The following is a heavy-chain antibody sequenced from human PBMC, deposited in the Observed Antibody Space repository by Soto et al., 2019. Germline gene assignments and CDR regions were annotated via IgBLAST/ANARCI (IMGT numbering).Heavy chain of an antibody. J-gene: IGHJ1*01. CDR3: ATSYYFNH. Sequence: PRLSCAASGFMFSAYTKNLVRQAPGKGLEWLSSVSDDSSYIDYADSLRGRFTVSRDNARNSLYLQLDSLGVEDTAVYYCATSYYFNHWAPGPLGTVAS. CDR1: GFMFSAYT. D-gene: IGHD3-16*01. CDR2: VSDDSSYI. V-gene: IGHV3-21*06.